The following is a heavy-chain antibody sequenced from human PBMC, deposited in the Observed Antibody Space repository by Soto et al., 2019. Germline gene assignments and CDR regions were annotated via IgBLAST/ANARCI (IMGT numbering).Heavy chain of an antibody. CDR1: GNSFSSNV. D-gene: IGHD4-17*01. V-gene: IGHV1-18*01. J-gene: IGHJ6*04. Sequence: QLHLVQSGAELKKPGASVKISCRASGNSFSSNVIGWVRQAPGQGLEWMSWISASNGDTNYAQKFRGRVTVTTDTSTITVYMEMRGLTSDDSAVYYCARMGDSGDYTGYMAVWGKGTAVTVSS. CDR3: ARMGDSGDYTGYMAV. CDR2: ISASNGDT.